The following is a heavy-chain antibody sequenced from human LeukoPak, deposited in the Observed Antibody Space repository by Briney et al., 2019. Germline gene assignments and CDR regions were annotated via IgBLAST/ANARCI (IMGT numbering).Heavy chain of an antibody. D-gene: IGHD4-17*01. J-gene: IGHJ4*02. CDR3: ARDYADYVGYFFVDY. V-gene: IGHV3-23*01. CDR1: GFSFDNYA. Sequence: PAESLRLACAVSGFSFDNYAMNWVSQAPGKGLEWDASIWGGGETTYDADSAKGRFTIARDNSQNKLHLQMNCRRADYTAVYYWARDYADYVGYFFVDYWGQGTLVTVSS. CDR2: IWGGGETT.